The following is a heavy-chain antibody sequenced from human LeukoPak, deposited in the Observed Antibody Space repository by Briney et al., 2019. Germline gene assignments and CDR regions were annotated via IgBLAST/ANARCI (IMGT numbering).Heavy chain of an antibody. D-gene: IGHD3-16*01. V-gene: IGHV1-18*01. CDR1: GYTFTSHG. CDR3: ARDDLEYMIGLFAY. Sequence: GASVKVSCKASGYTFTSHGISWVRQAPGQGLEWMGWISAYNGNTNYAQKLQGRITMTTDTSTNTAYMELRNLRSDDTALYYCARDDLEYMIGLFAYWGEGNLVTVSS. CDR2: ISAYNGNT. J-gene: IGHJ4*02.